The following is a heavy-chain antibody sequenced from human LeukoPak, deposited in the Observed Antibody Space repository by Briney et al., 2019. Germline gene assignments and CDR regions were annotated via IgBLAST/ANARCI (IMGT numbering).Heavy chain of an antibody. D-gene: IGHD3/OR15-3a*01. CDR1: GGSFSGYY. CDR3: ATQRTGEGDY. V-gene: IGHV4-34*01. J-gene: IGHJ4*02. Sequence: SETLSLTCAVYGGSFSGYYWSWIRQPPGKGLEWIGSIYYSGSTYYNPSLKSRVTISVDTSKNQFSLKLSSVTAADTAVFYCATQRTGEGDYWGQGTLVTVSS. CDR2: IYYSGST.